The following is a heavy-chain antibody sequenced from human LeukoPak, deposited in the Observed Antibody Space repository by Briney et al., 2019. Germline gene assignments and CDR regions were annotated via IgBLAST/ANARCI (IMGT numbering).Heavy chain of an antibody. V-gene: IGHV1-3*01. Sequence: GASVKVSCKASGDTFTNYAMHWVRQAPGQRLEWMGWINAATDDTKYLQKFEGRVTITRDTSASTAYMELSSLTSEDTAVYYCARDAGRDSSGYWGYWGQGTLVTVSS. CDR3: ARDAGRDSSGYWGY. J-gene: IGHJ4*02. CDR1: GDTFTNYA. D-gene: IGHD3-22*01. CDR2: INAATDDT.